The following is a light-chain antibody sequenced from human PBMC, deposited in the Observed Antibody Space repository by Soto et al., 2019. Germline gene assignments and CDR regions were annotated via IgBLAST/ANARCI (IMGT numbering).Light chain of an antibody. J-gene: IGKJ4*01. CDR3: QQSYSSPLT. V-gene: IGKV1-39*01. CDR2: AAS. Sequence: DIQMTQSPSSLSASVGDRVTITCRASQSLSSDLNWYQQKPGKAPNLLIYAASSLQSGVPSRFSGSGSGTDFTLTTSSLQPEDFATYYCQQSYSSPLTFGGGTKVEIK. CDR1: QSLSSD.